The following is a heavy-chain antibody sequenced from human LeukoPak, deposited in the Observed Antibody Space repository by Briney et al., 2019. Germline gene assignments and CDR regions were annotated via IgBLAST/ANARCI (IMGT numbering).Heavy chain of an antibody. CDR3: IKGGEIMTDFFDH. V-gene: IGHV3-9*01. D-gene: IGHD3-16*01. J-gene: IGHJ4*02. CDR2: INRSGNTI. Sequence: QSGRSLRLSCVASGFTFDDYAMHWVRQPPGKGLEWVSGINRSGNTIAYADSVKGRFTISRDSAKKSLHLQMDSLRAEDSAFYFCIKGGEIMTDFFDHWGQGALVTVSS. CDR1: GFTFDDYA.